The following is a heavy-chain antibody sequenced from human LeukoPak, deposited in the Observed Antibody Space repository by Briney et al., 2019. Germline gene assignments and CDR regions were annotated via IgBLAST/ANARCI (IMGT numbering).Heavy chain of an antibody. CDR3: ATGAGAVGVFDY. Sequence: APVKVSCKVSGYTLTELSMHWVRQAPGKGLEWMGGFDPEDGETIYAQKFQGRVTMTEDTSTDTAYMELSSLRSEDTAVYYCATGAGAVGVFDYWGQGTLVTVSS. V-gene: IGHV1-24*01. J-gene: IGHJ4*02. D-gene: IGHD2-8*01. CDR1: GYTLTELS. CDR2: FDPEDGET.